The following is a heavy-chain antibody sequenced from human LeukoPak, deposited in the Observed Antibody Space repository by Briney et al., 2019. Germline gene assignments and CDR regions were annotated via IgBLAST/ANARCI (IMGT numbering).Heavy chain of an antibody. CDR1: GGSISSSSYY. CDR2: IYYSGST. Sequence: SETLSLTXTVSGGSISSSSYYWGWIRQPPGKGLEWIGSIYYSGSTYYNPSLKSRVTISVDTSKNQFSLKLSSVTAADAAVYYCARYSYGFSPNPPIDYWGQGTLVTVSS. V-gene: IGHV4-39*01. D-gene: IGHD5-18*01. CDR3: ARYSYGFSPNPPIDY. J-gene: IGHJ4*02.